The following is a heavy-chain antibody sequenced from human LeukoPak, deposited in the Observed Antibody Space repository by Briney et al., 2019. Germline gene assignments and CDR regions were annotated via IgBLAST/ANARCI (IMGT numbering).Heavy chain of an antibody. D-gene: IGHD2-15*01. J-gene: IGHJ6*02. Sequence: GESLKISCKGSGYSFTSYWIGWVRQMSGKDLEWMGIIYPGDSDTGYSPSFQGQVTISADKSISTAYLQWSSLKASDTAMYYCARVRGIRSDYYGVDVWGQGTTVTVSS. CDR2: IYPGDSDT. CDR1: GYSFTSYW. V-gene: IGHV5-51*01. CDR3: ARVRGIRSDYYGVDV.